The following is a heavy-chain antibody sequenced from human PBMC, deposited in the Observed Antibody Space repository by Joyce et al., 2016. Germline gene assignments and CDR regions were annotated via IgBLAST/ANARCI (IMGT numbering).Heavy chain of an antibody. V-gene: IGHV4-30-2*01. J-gene: IGHJ4*02. Sequence: QLQLQESGSGLVKPSQTLSVTCAVSGGSISGSDYPWSWIRQPPGKGLEWIGYIYHGGTAYSNPSLKSRATISLETSKNQFSLRLTSVIAADTAVYYCATGGTAMVAYGFDYWGQGKLVVVSS. CDR1: GGSISGSDYP. D-gene: IGHD5-18*01. CDR3: ATGGTAMVAYGFDY. CDR2: IYHGGTA.